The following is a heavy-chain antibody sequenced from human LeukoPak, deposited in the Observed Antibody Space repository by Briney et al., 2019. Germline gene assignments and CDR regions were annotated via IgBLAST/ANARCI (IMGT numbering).Heavy chain of an antibody. CDR1: GGSFSGYY. V-gene: IGHV4-34*01. D-gene: IGHD1-1*01. CDR2: INHSGST. CDR3: ARAGPQLFYYYYMDV. Sequence: SETLSLTCAVYGGSFSGYYWSWIRQPPGKGLEWIGEINHSGSTNYNPSLKSRVTISVDTSKNQFSLKLSSVTAADTAVYYCARAGPQLFYYYYMDVWGKGTTVTVSS. J-gene: IGHJ6*03.